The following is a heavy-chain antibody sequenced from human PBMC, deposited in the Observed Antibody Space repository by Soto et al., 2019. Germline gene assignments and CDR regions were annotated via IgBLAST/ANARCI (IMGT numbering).Heavy chain of an antibody. D-gene: IGHD2-2*01. Sequence: SVKVSCKASGGTFSSYAISWVRQAPGQGLEWMGGIIPIFGTANYAQKFQGRVTITADESTSTAYMELSSLRPEDTAVYYCARDSHAGDCFDYWGQGTLVTVSS. V-gene: IGHV1-69*13. CDR3: ARDSHAGDCFDY. J-gene: IGHJ4*02. CDR1: GGTFSSYA. CDR2: IIPIFGTA.